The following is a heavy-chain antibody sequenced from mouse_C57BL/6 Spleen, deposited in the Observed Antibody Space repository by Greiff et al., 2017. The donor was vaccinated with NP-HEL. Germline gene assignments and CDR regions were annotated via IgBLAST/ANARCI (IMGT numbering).Heavy chain of an antibody. CDR3: ARSRYEYYLDY. J-gene: IGHJ2*01. Sequence: QVQLKQSGPELVKPGASVKISCKASGYSFTSYYIHWVKQRPGQGLEWIGWIYPGSGNTKYNEKFKGKATLTADTSSSTAYMQLSSLTSEDSAVYYCARSRYEYYLDYWGQGTTLTVSS. CDR1: GYSFTSYY. D-gene: IGHD2-10*02. CDR2: IYPGSGNT. V-gene: IGHV1-66*01.